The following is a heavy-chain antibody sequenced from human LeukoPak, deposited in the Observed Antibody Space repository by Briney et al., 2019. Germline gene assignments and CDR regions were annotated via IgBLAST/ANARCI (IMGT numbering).Heavy chain of an antibody. CDR2: INPSGGST. J-gene: IGHJ3*02. D-gene: IGHD6-13*01. CDR3: ARESSSGAFDI. Sequence: ASVKVSCKASGSTFTSYYMHGVRQAPGQGLEWMGIINPSGGSTSYAQKFQGRVTMTRDTSTSTVSMELSSLRSEDTAVYYCARESSSGAFDIWGQGTMVTVSS. V-gene: IGHV1-46*01. CDR1: GSTFTSYY.